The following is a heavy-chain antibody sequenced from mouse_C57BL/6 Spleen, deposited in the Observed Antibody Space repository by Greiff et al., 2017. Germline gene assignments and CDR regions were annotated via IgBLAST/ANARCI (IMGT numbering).Heavy chain of an antibody. V-gene: IGHV2-2*01. CDR2: IWSGGST. D-gene: IGHD2-12*01. J-gene: IGHJ2*01. Sequence: VKLVESGPGLVQPSQSLSITCTVSGFSLTSYGVHWVRQSPGKGLEWLGVIWSGGSTDYNAAFISRLSISKDNSKSQVFFKMNSLQADDTAIYYCARNYYSDHYFDYWGQGTTLTVSS. CDR1: GFSLTSYG. CDR3: ARNYYSDHYFDY.